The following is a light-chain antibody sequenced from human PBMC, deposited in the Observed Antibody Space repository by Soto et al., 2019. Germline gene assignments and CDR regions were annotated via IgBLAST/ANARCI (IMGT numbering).Light chain of an antibody. J-gene: IGKJ4*01. Sequence: AIPMTQSPFSLSASVGARITSTFRASQGIRNDLGWYQQKPGKAPKLLIYAASSLQSGVPSRFSGSGSGTDFTLTISSLQPEDFATYYCQQSYSTPLTFGGGTKVDIK. CDR3: QQSYSTPLT. CDR2: AAS. CDR1: QGIRND. V-gene: IGKV1-6*02.